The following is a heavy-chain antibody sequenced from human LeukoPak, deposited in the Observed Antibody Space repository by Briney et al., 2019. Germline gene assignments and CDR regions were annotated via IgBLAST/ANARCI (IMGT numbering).Heavy chain of an antibody. CDR3: ARDPNLRGSNYDGP. J-gene: IGHJ5*02. D-gene: IGHD1-26*01. CDR1: GGTFSSYA. Sequence: ASVKVSCKASGGTFSSYAISWVRQAPGQGFEWMGRIIPILGIANYAQKFQGRVTITADKSTSTAYMELSSLRSEDTAVYYCARDPNLRGSNYDGPWGQGTLVTVSS. CDR2: IIPILGIA. V-gene: IGHV1-69*04.